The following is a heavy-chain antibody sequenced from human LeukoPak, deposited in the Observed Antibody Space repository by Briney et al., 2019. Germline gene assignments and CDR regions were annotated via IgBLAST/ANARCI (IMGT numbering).Heavy chain of an antibody. J-gene: IGHJ4*02. V-gene: IGHV3-48*04. CDR1: GFTFSIYS. D-gene: IGHD1-26*01. Sequence: GGSLRLSCAASGFTFSIYSMNWVRQAPGKGLEWVSYISSSSYPIYYADSVKGRFTISRVNAKNSLYLQMDSLRVEDTAVYYCARGWELYWGQGTLVTVSS. CDR3: ARGWELY. CDR2: ISSSSYPI.